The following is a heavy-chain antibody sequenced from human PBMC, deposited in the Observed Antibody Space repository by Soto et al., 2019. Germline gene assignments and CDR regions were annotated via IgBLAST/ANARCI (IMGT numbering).Heavy chain of an antibody. J-gene: IGHJ5*02. D-gene: IGHD5-18*01. V-gene: IGHV1-69*13. CDR3: AASGGDTAMVTGNWFDP. Sequence: GASVKVSCKASGGTFSSYAISWVRQAPGQGLEWMGGIIPIFGTANYAQKFQGRVTITADESTSTAYMELSSLRSEDTAVYYCAASGGDTAMVTGNWFDPWGQGTLVTVSS. CDR2: IIPIFGTA. CDR1: GGTFSSYA.